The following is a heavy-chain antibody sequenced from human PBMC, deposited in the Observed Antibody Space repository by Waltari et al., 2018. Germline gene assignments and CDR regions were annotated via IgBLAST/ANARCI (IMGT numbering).Heavy chain of an antibody. Sequence: QVQLVQSGAEVKKPGSSVKVSCKASGGTFSSYAISWVRQAPGQGLEWMGGIIPIFVTANYAQKFQGRIRITADESTSTAYMERSSLRSEDTAVYYCARAGSGYDRGPSAFDIWGQGTMVTVSS. J-gene: IGHJ3*02. D-gene: IGHD5-12*01. CDR1: GGTFSSYA. CDR3: ARAGSGYDRGPSAFDI. V-gene: IGHV1-69*13. CDR2: IIPIFVTA.